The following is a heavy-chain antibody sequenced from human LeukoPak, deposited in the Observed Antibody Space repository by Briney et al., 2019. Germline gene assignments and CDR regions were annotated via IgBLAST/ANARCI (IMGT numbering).Heavy chain of an antibody. J-gene: IGHJ3*01. V-gene: IGHV3-21*03. Sequence: PGGSLRLSCAASGFKFSVYSMNWARQAPGSGLQWVSRITGTGSQLDDVDYADSVRGRFTISRDNGKDSLFLEMRGLRVEDTGIYFCARETGFADAFDFWGRGSLVTVSS. CDR1: GFKFSVYS. CDR2: ITGTGSQLDDV. CDR3: ARETGFADAFDF.